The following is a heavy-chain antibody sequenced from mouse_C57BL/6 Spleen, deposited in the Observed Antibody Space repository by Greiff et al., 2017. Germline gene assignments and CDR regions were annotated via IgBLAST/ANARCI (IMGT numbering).Heavy chain of an antibody. D-gene: IGHD1-1*01. CDR1: GYTFTSYW. CDR2: IDPSDSYT. CDR3: ARPHTVVATDYAMDY. Sequence: VQLQQPGAELVMPGASVKLSCKASGYTFTSYWMHWVKQRPGQGLEWIGEIDPSDSYTNYNQKFKGKSTLTVDKSSSTAYMQLSSLTSEDSAVYYCARPHTVVATDYAMDYWGQGTSVTVAS. J-gene: IGHJ4*01. V-gene: IGHV1-69*01.